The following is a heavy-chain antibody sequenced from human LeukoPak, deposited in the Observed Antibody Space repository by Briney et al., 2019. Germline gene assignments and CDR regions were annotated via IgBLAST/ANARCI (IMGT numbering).Heavy chain of an antibody. V-gene: IGHV3-21*01. D-gene: IGHD6-6*01. J-gene: IGHJ6*02. Sequence: TGGSLRLSCAASGFTFSSYSMNWVRQAPGKGLEWVSSISSSSSYIYYADSVKGRFTISRDNAKNSLYLQMDSLRAEDTAVYYCARAVQYYYYGMDVWGQGTTVTVSS. CDR3: ARAVQYYYYGMDV. CDR2: ISSSSSYI. CDR1: GFTFSSYS.